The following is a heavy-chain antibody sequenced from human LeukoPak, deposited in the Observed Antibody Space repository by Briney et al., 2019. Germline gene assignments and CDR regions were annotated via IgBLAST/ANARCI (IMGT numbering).Heavy chain of an antibody. Sequence: PSETLSLTCAVYGGSFSGYYWSWIRQPPGKGLEWIGEINHSGSTNYNPSLKSRVTISVDPSKNQFSLKLSSVTAADTAVYYCARGRIGYYYMDVWGKGTTVTVSS. CDR3: ARGRIGYYYMDV. CDR2: INHSGST. J-gene: IGHJ6*03. V-gene: IGHV4-34*01. CDR1: GGSFSGYY.